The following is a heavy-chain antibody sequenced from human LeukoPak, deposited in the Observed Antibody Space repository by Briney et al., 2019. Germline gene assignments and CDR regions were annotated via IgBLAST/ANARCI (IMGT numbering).Heavy chain of an antibody. J-gene: IGHJ6*02. D-gene: IGHD1-26*01. CDR2: IYYNGNT. CDR1: DGSINSYY. V-gene: IGHV4-59*01. CDR3: ARGRSNYHGMDV. Sequence: PSETLSLTCSVSDGSINSYYWNWIRRPPGKGRGWIGYIYYNGNTNYSPSLKSRVTMSVDTSKNLFSLKVSSVTAADTAVYYCARGRSNYHGMDVWGQGTTVTVSS.